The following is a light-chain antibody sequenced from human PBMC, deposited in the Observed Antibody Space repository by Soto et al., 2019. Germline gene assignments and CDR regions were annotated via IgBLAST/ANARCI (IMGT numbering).Light chain of an antibody. J-gene: IGLJ1*01. V-gene: IGLV2-23*01. CDR1: SSDVGSYNL. Sequence: QSVLTQPPSASGSPGQSVTISCTGTSSDVGSYNLVSWYQQHPGKAPKLMIYEGSKRPSGVSNRFSGSKSGNTASLTISGLQAEDEADYYCCSYAGYVFGTGTKLTVL. CDR3: CSYAGYV. CDR2: EGS.